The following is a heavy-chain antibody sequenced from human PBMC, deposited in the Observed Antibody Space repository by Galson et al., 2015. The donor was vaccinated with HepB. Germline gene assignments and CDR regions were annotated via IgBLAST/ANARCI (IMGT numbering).Heavy chain of an antibody. Sequence: LSLTCTVSGYYITSYYWSWIRQPPGKGLEFIGNIYYTGSTDYNPSFNSRVTISLDTSKSQFSLKLTSVTAADTAVYYCARGGSRGGDGYNTFDYWGQGALVTVSS. V-gene: IGHV4-59*12. J-gene: IGHJ4*02. CDR1: GYYITSYY. CDR3: ARGGSRGGDGYNTFDY. D-gene: IGHD5-24*01. CDR2: IYYTGST.